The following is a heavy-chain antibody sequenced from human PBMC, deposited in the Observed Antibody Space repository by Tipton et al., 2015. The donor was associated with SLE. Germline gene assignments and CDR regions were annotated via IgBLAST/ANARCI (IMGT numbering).Heavy chain of an antibody. Sequence: TLSLTCTVSGGSISSHYWSWIRQPPGKGLEWIGYIYYSGSTNYNPSLKSRVTISVDTSKNQFSLKLSSVTAADTAVYYCVRSSGWYYFDYWGQGTLVTVSS. V-gene: IGHV4-59*11. J-gene: IGHJ4*02. CDR2: IYYSGST. CDR1: GGSISSHY. D-gene: IGHD6-19*01. CDR3: VRSSGWYYFDY.